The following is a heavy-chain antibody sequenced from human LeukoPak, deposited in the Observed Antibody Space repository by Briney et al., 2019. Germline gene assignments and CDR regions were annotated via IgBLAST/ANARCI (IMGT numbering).Heavy chain of an antibody. J-gene: IGHJ4*02. Sequence: SETLSLTCTVSGGSISSYYWSWTRQPPGKGLEWIGYIYYSGSTNYNPSLKSRVTISVDTSKNQFSLKLSSVTAADTAVYYCATSGYPYYFDYWGQGTLVTVSS. CDR2: IYYSGST. V-gene: IGHV4-59*01. CDR1: GGSISSYY. CDR3: ATSGYPYYFDY. D-gene: IGHD3-22*01.